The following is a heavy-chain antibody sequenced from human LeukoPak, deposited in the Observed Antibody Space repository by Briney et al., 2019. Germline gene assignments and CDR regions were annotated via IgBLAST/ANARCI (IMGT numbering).Heavy chain of an antibody. Sequence: PSGTLSLTCAVSGGSISSSNWWSWARQPPGKGLEWIGEIYHSGSTNYNPSLKSRVTISVDKSKNQFSLKLSSVTAADTAVYYCARNAIVGADWYFDYWGQGTLVTVSS. J-gene: IGHJ4*02. CDR2: IYHSGST. D-gene: IGHD1-26*01. CDR3: ARNAIVGADWYFDY. V-gene: IGHV4-4*02. CDR1: GGSISSSNW.